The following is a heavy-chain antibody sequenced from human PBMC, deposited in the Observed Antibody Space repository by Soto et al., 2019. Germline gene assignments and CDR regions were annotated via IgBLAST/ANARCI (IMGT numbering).Heavy chain of an antibody. V-gene: IGHV3-33*01. D-gene: IGHD1-20*01. CDR2: IRSDGNNR. CDR3: ARDSIRVPADFDY. J-gene: IGHJ4*02. Sequence: GGSLRLSCAASGFTFTNYGFHWVRQAPGKGLEWVAAIRSDGNNRYNGGAVEGRFTISKDNSKNMLYLQMNDLRVEDTALYYCARDSIRVPADFDYWGQGTPVTVSS. CDR1: GFTFTNYG.